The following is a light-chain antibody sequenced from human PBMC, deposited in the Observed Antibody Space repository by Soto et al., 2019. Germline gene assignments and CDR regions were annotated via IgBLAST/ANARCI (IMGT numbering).Light chain of an antibody. Sequence: EIMMTQSPATLSVSPGERAALSCRASQSIQSDLAWYQQKPGQGPRLLIYGASTRATGIPARFSGSGSGTEFTLTISRLQSEDFALYFCQQYNNWPWTFGQGTKVEIK. J-gene: IGKJ1*01. CDR1: QSIQSD. V-gene: IGKV3-15*01. CDR3: QQYNNWPWT. CDR2: GAS.